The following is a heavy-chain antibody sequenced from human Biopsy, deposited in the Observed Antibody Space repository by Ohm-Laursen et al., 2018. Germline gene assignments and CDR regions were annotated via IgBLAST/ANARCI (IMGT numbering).Heavy chain of an antibody. J-gene: IGHJ3*02. Sequence: SDTLSLTCSVSGASITSYYWSWIRQPAGKGLEWIGHTYKGGNTNHNPSLKSRVSMSVDTSKSQFSLKLYSVTAADTAVYYCARVEAGTYDALDIWGQGTLVAVSA. CDR1: GASITSYY. CDR3: ARVEAGTYDALDI. D-gene: IGHD1-26*01. CDR2: TYKGGNT. V-gene: IGHV4-4*07.